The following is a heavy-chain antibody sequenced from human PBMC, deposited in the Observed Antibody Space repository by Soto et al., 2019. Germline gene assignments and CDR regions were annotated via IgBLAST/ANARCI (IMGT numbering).Heavy chain of an antibody. V-gene: IGHV4-59*01. CDR1: GGSISRYY. J-gene: IGHJ5*02. CDR3: ARDRSTYGGGGTGEVKENWFDP. CDR2: AYYSGDT. D-gene: IGHD2-8*01. Sequence: LSETLSLTCSVSGGSISRYYWSWIRQPPGKGLEWIGYAYYSGDTGYNPSLKSRVTMAVDTSKSQVSLKLSSVTAADTAVYYCARDRSTYGGGGTGEVKENWFDPWGQGALVTVSS.